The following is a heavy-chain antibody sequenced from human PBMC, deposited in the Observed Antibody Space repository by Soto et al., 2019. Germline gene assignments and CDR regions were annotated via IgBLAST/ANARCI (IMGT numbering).Heavy chain of an antibody. V-gene: IGHV4-34*01. J-gene: IGHJ1*01. CDR3: ARDEQWLVGRAFQH. CDR1: GGSFSGYY. Sequence: SETLSLTCAVYGGSFSGYYWSWIRQPPGKGLEWIGEINHSGSTNYNPSLKSRVTISVDTSKNQFSLKLSSVTAADTAVYYCARDEQWLVGRAFQHWGQGTLVTVSS. CDR2: INHSGST. D-gene: IGHD6-19*01.